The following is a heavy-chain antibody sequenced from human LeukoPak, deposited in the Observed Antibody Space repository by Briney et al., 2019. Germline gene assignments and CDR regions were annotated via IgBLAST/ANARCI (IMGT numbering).Heavy chain of an antibody. CDR2: IIPIFGTA. V-gene: IGHV1-69*01. CDR3: ARSEIGFSAFDN. D-gene: IGHD3-10*01. CDR1: GGTFSSYA. Sequence: GASVKVSCKASGGTFSSYAISWVRQAPGQGLEWMGGIIPIFGTANYAQKFQGRVTITADESTSTAYMELSSLRSEDTAVYYCARSEIGFSAFDNWGQGTLVTVSS. J-gene: IGHJ4*02.